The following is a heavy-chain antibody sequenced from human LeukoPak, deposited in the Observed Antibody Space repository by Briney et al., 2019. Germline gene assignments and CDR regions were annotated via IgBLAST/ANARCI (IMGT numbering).Heavy chain of an antibody. CDR2: IYHSGST. Sequence: SETLSLTCTVSGGSISSGDYYWSWIRQPPGKGLEWIGYIYHSGSTYYNPSLKSRVTISVDRSKNQFSLKLSSVTAADAAVYYCARFVRAHRSYYYGMDVWGQGTTVTVSS. J-gene: IGHJ6*02. CDR3: ARFVRAHRSYYYGMDV. V-gene: IGHV4-30-2*01. D-gene: IGHD3-16*02. CDR1: GGSISSGDYY.